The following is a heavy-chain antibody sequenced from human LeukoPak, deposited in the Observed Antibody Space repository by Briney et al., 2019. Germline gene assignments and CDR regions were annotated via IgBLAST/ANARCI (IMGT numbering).Heavy chain of an antibody. J-gene: IGHJ5*02. CDR3: ARCFTVTPFRFDP. Sequence: PSETLSLTCTVSGGSISSYYWSWFRQPPGKGLEWIGSISYSGSTNYNPSLKSRVTISVDTSKNQFSLKLSSVTAADTAVYYCARCFTVTPFRFDPWGQGTLVTVSS. D-gene: IGHD4-11*01. CDR1: GGSISSYY. V-gene: IGHV4-59*12. CDR2: ISYSGST.